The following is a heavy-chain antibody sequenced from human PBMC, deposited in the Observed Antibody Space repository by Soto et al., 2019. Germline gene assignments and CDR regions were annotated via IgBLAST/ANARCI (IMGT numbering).Heavy chain of an antibody. Sequence: QVQLVQSGAEVKKPGASVKVSCKASGYTFTSYAMHWVRQAPGQRLEWMGWINAGNGNTKYSQKFQGRVTITRDTSAITAYMEPSSLRSEDTAVYYCARAYSSCCYAYWGQGTLVTVSS. D-gene: IGHD6-13*01. CDR2: INAGNGNT. J-gene: IGHJ4*02. CDR1: GYTFTSYA. V-gene: IGHV1-3*01. CDR3: ARAYSSCCYAY.